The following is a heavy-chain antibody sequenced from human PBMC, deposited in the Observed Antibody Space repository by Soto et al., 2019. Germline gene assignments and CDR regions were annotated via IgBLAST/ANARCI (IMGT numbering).Heavy chain of an antibody. CDR3: ARDRGYCTNGVCPGHY. D-gene: IGHD2-8*01. Sequence: GASVKVSCKASGYTFTCYGSSWVRQSPGQGLEWMGWISAYNGNTNYAQKLQGRVTRTTDTSTSTAYMELRSLRSDDTAVYYCARDRGYCTNGVCPGHYWGQGTLVTVSS. V-gene: IGHV1-18*01. CDR1: GYTFTCYG. CDR2: ISAYNGNT. J-gene: IGHJ4*02.